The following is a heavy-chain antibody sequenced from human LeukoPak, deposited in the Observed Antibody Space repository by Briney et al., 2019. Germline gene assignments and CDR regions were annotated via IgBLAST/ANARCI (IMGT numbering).Heavy chain of an antibody. Sequence: TLSLTCTVSGGSISSGGYYWSWIRQHPGKGLEWIGYIYYSGSTYYNPSLKSRVTISVDTSKNQFSLKLSSVTAADTAVYYCARKGQQLVHWFDYWGQGTLVTVSS. CDR2: IYYSGST. V-gene: IGHV4-31*03. CDR1: GGSISSGGYY. D-gene: IGHD6-13*01. J-gene: IGHJ4*02. CDR3: ARKGQQLVHWFDY.